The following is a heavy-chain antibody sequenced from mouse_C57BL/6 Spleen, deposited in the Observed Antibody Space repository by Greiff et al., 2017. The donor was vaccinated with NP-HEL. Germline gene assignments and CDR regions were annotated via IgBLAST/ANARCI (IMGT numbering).Heavy chain of an antibody. Sequence: QVQLQQSGPELVKPGASVKISCKASGYAFSSSWMNWVKQRPGKGLEWIGRIYPGDGDTNYNGKFKGKATLTADKSSSTAYMQLSSLTSEDSAVYYCERYGLYYFDYWGQGTTLTVSS. CDR1: GYAFSSSW. J-gene: IGHJ2*01. V-gene: IGHV1-82*01. D-gene: IGHD1-1*02. CDR3: ERYGLYYFDY. CDR2: IYPGDGDT.